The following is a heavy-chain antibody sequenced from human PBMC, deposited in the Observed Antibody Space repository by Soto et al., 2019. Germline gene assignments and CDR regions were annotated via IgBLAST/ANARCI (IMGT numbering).Heavy chain of an antibody. Sequence: EVQLVESGGGLVKPGGSLRLSCAASGFTFSSYSMNWVRQAPGKGLEWVSSISSSSSYIYYADSVKGRFTISRDNAKNSLYLQMNSLRAEDTAVYYCARDGGDTAMVYCYYYMDVWGKGTTVTVSS. D-gene: IGHD5-18*01. CDR3: ARDGGDTAMVYCYYYMDV. CDR2: ISSSSSYI. V-gene: IGHV3-21*01. CDR1: GFTFSSYS. J-gene: IGHJ6*03.